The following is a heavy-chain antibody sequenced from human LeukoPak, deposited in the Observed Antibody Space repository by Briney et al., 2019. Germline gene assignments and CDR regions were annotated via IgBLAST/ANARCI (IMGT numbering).Heavy chain of an antibody. CDR3: ARDAGLWLGEPHMDY. CDR1: GFTFSSYS. V-gene: IGHV3-48*02. CDR2: ISSSSSTI. D-gene: IGHD3-10*01. Sequence: SGGSLRLSCAASGFTFSSYSMNWVRQAPGKGLEWVSYISSSSSTIYYADSVKGRFTISRDNAKNSLYLQMNSLRDEDTAVYYCARDAGLWLGEPHMDYWGQGTLVTVSS. J-gene: IGHJ4*02.